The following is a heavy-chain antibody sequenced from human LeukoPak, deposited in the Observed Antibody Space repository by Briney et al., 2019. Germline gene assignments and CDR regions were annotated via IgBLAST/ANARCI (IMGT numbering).Heavy chain of an antibody. J-gene: IGHJ4*02. V-gene: IGHV4-61*02. CDR1: GGSINSGNYY. CDR3: ARDKSNLDYYGSGSYHNAIDY. Sequence: SETLSLTCTVSGGSINSGNYYWSWIRQPAGKGLEWIGRIYTSGSTNYNPSLKSRVTMSVDTSKNQFSLKLSPVTAADTAVYYCARDKSNLDYYGSGSYHNAIDYWGQGTLVTVSS. CDR2: IYTSGST. D-gene: IGHD3-10*01.